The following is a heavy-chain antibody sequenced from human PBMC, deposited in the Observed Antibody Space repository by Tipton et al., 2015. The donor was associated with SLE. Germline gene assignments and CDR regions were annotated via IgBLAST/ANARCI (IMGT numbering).Heavy chain of an antibody. J-gene: IGHJ5*02. Sequence: LRLSCTVSGGPISSGVYYWTWIRQHPGKGLGWLGYIYYSGSAFYNPSLKSRLTLLVGTSKNQFSLKLRSVTAADTAVYYCARGGPTGSFFPWGQGTLVTVSS. CDR1: GGPISSGVYY. CDR2: IYYSGSA. V-gene: IGHV4-31*02. D-gene: IGHD3-9*01. CDR3: ARGGPTGSFFP.